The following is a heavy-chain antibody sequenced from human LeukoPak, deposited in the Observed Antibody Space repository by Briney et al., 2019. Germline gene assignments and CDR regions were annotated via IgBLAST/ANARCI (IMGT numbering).Heavy chain of an antibody. J-gene: IGHJ3*02. Sequence: SSETLSLTCTVSGGSISSSSYYWGWIRQPPGKGLEWIGSIYYSGSTYYNPSLKSRVTISVDTSKNQFSLKLSSVTAADTAVYYCARPDYYDSSGSAAFDIWGQGTMVTVSS. V-gene: IGHV4-39*01. CDR3: ARPDYYDSSGSAAFDI. D-gene: IGHD3-22*01. CDR2: IYYSGST. CDR1: GGSISSSSYY.